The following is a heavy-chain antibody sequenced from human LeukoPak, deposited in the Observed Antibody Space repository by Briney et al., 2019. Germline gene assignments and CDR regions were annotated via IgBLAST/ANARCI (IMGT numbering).Heavy chain of an antibody. CDR1: GFTVSSNY. CDR3: ARAPQNYYDSSGFSL. Sequence: GGSLRLSCAASGFTVSSNYMSWVRQAPGKGLEWVSVIYSGGSTYYADSVKGRFIISRDNSKNTLFLQMNSLRVEDTAVYYCARAPQNYYDSSGFSLWGQGTLVTVSS. J-gene: IGHJ4*02. CDR2: IYSGGST. V-gene: IGHV3-53*01. D-gene: IGHD3-22*01.